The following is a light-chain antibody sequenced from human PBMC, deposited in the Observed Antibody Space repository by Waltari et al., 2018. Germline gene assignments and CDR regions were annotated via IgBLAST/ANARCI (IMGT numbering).Light chain of an antibody. CDR3: SSRDSSASHVL. Sequence: SSELTQDPAVSVALGQTVTITCQGASLRTSYASWYQQKSGQAPILVLFGKNKRPSGIPDRFSGYKSEPTTSWTITGAQAEDAADYYCSSRDSSASHVLFAGGTKLTVL. J-gene: IGLJ2*01. V-gene: IGLV3-19*01. CDR1: SLRTSY. CDR2: GKN.